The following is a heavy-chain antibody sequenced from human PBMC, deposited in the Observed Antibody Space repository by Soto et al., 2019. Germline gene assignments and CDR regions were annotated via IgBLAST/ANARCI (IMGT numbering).Heavy chain of an antibody. J-gene: IGHJ3*02. V-gene: IGHV4-30-4*01. CDR2: IYYSGST. Sequence: QVQLQESGPGLVKPSQTLSLTCTVSGGSISSGDYYWSWIRQPPGKGLEWIGYIYYSGSTYYNPSLKSRVTISVDTSKNQFSLKLSSVTAADTAVYYCARDGSGSYYNPIRAFDIWGQGTMVTVSS. CDR3: ARDGSGSYYNPIRAFDI. D-gene: IGHD3-10*01. CDR1: GGSISSGDYY.